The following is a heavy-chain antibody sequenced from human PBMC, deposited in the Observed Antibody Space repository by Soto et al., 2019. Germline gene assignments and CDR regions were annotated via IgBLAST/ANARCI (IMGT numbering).Heavy chain of an antibody. Sequence: QVQVVESGGGVVQHGRSLRLSCAASGFTFSSFGMHWVRQAPGKGLEWVSLIWYDGSKKSYEDSVKGRFTISRDNSKNTVYLKVNSVRADDTAVYYCARDASYYSLWSGYYPSRNGMDVWGQGTTVTVSS. CDR2: IWYDGSKK. D-gene: IGHD3-3*01. J-gene: IGHJ6*02. V-gene: IGHV3-33*01. CDR3: ARDASYYSLWSGYYPSRNGMDV. CDR1: GFTFSSFG.